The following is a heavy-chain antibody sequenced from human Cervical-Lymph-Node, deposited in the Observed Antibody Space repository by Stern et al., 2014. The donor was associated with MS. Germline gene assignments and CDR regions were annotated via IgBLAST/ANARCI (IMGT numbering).Heavy chain of an antibody. Sequence: QLVESGGGLVQPGRSLRLSWAASGFSFDAYAMHWVRQTPGKGLEWVSGISWNGGPIGYADSVKGRFTISRDNVKNSLYLQMNSLRPEDTALYYCAREGALSGHRAYYFDYWGQETLVTVSS. V-gene: IGHV3-9*01. CDR1: GFSFDAYA. CDR3: AREGALSGHRAYYFDY. J-gene: IGHJ4*02. CDR2: ISWNGGPI. D-gene: IGHD2-15*01.